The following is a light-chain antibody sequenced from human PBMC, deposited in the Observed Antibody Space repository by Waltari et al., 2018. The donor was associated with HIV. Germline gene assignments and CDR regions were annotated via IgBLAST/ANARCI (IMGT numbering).Light chain of an antibody. V-gene: IGLV1-44*01. CDR3: AAWDDSLNGLL. CDR1: SSNIGSNA. Sequence: QSVLTQPPSASGTPGQGVTISCSGSSSNIGSNAVNWYRQLPGTAPKVLIDSNNQRPSGVPDRFSGSKSGTSASLAISGLQSEDDADYYCAAWDDSLNGLLFGGGTKLTVL. CDR2: SNN. J-gene: IGLJ2*01.